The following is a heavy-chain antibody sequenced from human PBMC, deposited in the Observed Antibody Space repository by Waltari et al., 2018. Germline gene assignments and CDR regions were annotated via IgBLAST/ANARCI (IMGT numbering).Heavy chain of an antibody. J-gene: IGHJ4*02. CDR1: GGSISSGSYY. D-gene: IGHD3-16*01. V-gene: IGHV4-61*02. CDR3: ARGGGGKIDY. Sequence: QVQLQESGPGLVKPSQTLSLTCTVSGGSISSGSYYWSWIRQPAGKGLEWIGRIYTSARTNYNPPLKSRVTISVDTPKTRFSLKLSSVTAADTAVYYGARGGGGKIDYWGQGTLVTVSS. CDR2: IYTSART.